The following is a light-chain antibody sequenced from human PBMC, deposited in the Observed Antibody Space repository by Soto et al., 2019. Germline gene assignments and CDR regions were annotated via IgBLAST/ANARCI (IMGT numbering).Light chain of an antibody. CDR2: GAS. J-gene: IGKJ5*01. V-gene: IGKV3-15*01. CDR1: QSISSN. CDR3: QQYNTWPPIT. Sequence: DIVMTQSPSTLSVSPGERATLSCRASQSISSNLAWYQQKPGQAPRLLIYGASTRATGLPARFSGSGSGTDFTLTISSLQSEDFAVYYCQQYNTWPPITFGQGTRLEIK.